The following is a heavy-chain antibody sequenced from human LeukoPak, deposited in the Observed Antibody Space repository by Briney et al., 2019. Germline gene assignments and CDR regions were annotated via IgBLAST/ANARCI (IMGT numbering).Heavy chain of an antibody. Sequence: ASVKVSCKASGYTFTSYGISWVRQAPGQGLEWMGWISAYNGNTNYAQKLQGRATMTTDTSTSTAYMELRSLRSDDTAVYYCARHYDFWSGYYGGSNWFDPWGQGTLVTVSS. V-gene: IGHV1-18*01. D-gene: IGHD3-3*01. CDR2: ISAYNGNT. CDR3: ARHYDFWSGYYGGSNWFDP. J-gene: IGHJ5*02. CDR1: GYTFTSYG.